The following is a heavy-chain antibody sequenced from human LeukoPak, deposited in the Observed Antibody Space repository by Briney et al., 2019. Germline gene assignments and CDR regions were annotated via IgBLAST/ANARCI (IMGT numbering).Heavy chain of an antibody. Sequence: SETLSLSCAASGGTFSGYNWNWIRQPPGKGLEWIGDINNSGSTIYNPSLKNRVTVSVDSYKNKLPLLLITVLAAVTAVYYCASTSVRAERWFDPGGGRTLVTVST. CDR2: INNSGST. CDR1: GGTFSGYN. J-gene: IGHJ5*02. CDR3: ASTSVRAERWFDP. D-gene: IGHD2-2*01. V-gene: IGHV4-34*08.